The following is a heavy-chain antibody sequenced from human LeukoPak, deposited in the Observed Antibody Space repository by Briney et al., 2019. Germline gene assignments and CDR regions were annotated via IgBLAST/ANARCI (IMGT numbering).Heavy chain of an antibody. Sequence: ASVKVSCKASGYTFTSYAMHWVRQAPGQRLEWMGWINAGNGNTKYSQKSQGRVTITRDTSASTAYMELSSLRSEDTAVYYCARAYNWNLYYYYYGMDVWGQGTTVTVSS. CDR2: INAGNGNT. CDR1: GYTFTSYA. J-gene: IGHJ6*02. D-gene: IGHD1-20*01. CDR3: ARAYNWNLYYYYYGMDV. V-gene: IGHV1-3*01.